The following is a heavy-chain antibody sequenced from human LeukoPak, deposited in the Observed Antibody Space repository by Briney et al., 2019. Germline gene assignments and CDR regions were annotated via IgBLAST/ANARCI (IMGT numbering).Heavy chain of an antibody. D-gene: IGHD2-2*01. CDR3: AIIDRTYCSRSSCYALDS. J-gene: IGHJ4*02. V-gene: IGHV5-51*01. Sequence: GEPPKISCKGSGYSFTSYWIGWVRQMPGKGLEWMGIIYPGDSDTRYSPSFQGQVTISADKSITTAYLQWSSLKASDTAMYYCAIIDRTYCSRSSCYALDSWGQGTLVTVSS. CDR2: IYPGDSDT. CDR1: GYSFTSYW.